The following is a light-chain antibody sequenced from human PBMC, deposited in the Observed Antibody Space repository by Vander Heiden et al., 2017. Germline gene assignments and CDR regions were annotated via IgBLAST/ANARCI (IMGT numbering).Light chain of an antibody. CDR3: SSYADTAKVV. CDR1: SSDVGSYNS. CDR2: DVT. V-gene: IGLV2-8*01. Sequence: SALTQPPAASGSPGPSVTISCTGTSSDVGSYNSVSWYQQYPGKAPTLLIYDVTKRPSGVPDRFSGSKSGNTASLTVSGLQAEDEADYSCSSYADTAKVVFGGGTKLTVL. J-gene: IGLJ2*01.